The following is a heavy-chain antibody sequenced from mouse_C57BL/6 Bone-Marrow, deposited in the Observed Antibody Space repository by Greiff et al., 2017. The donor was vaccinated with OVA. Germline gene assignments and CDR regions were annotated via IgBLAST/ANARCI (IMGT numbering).Heavy chain of an antibody. CDR1: GYTFTSYW. V-gene: IGHV1-64*01. CDR3: ARGHYYGSSYLFAY. J-gene: IGHJ3*01. Sequence: VQLQQPGAELVKPGASVKLSCKASGYTFTSYWMHWVKQRPGQGLEWIGMIHPNSGSTNYNEKFKSKATLTVDKSSSTAYMQLSSLTSEDSAVYYCARGHYYGSSYLFAYWGQGTLVTVSA. D-gene: IGHD1-1*01. CDR2: IHPNSGST.